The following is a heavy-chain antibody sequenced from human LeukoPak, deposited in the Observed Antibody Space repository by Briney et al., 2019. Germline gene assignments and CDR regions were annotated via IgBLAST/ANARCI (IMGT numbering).Heavy chain of an antibody. CDR1: GGSISSSSYY. D-gene: IGHD1-26*01. J-gene: IGHJ4*02. CDR3: AREGLVGATTTGFDY. V-gene: IGHV4-61*01. Sequence: PSETLSLTCTVSGGSISSSSYYWSWIRQPPGKGLEWIGYIYYSGSTNYNPSLKSRVTISVDTSKNQFSLKLSSVTAADTAVYYCAREGLVGATTTGFDYWGQGTLVTVSS. CDR2: IYYSGST.